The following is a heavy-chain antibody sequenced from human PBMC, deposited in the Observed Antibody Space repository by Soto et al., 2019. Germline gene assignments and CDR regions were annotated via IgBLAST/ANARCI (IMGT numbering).Heavy chain of an antibody. CDR2: ISSSGTSA. V-gene: IGHV3-11*05. CDR3: ARDRGAVTGQYFDY. J-gene: IGHJ4*02. CDR1: GFTFSAVY. Sequence: QVQLEESGGGLVKPGGSLRLSCAASGFTFSAVYMSWIRQAPNKGLDYISYISSSGTSANYADSVKGRFTISRDNAKNSLYLQMNSLRAEDTAVYYCARDRGAVTGQYFDYWGQGALVTVSS. D-gene: IGHD6-19*01.